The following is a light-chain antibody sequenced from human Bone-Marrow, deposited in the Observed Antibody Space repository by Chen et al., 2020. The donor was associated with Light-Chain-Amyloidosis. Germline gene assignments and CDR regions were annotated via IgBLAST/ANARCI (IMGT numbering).Light chain of an antibody. J-gene: IGLJ2*01. CDR1: SSDVRGYNY. CDR2: DVS. Sequence: SALSQPASVSGSPGQSIPISCTGTSSDVRGYNYVSWYQQHPGKAPKLMIYDVSNRPSGVSNRFSGSKSGNTASLTISVHHAEDEADYYCSSYTSSSTLVVFGGGTKLTVL. CDR3: SSYTSSSTLVV. V-gene: IGLV2-14*01.